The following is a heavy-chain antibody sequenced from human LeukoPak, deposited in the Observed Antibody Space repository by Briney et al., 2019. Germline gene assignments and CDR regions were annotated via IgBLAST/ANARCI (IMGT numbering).Heavy chain of an antibody. CDR2: INHSGST. V-gene: IGHV4-34*01. CDR1: GGSFSGYY. Sequence: SETLSLTCAVYGGSFSGYYWSWIRQPPGKGLEWIGEINHSGSTNYNPSLKSRVTISVDTSKNQFFLKLNSVTAADTAVYYCARGLWFGPTFDYWGQGTLITASS. J-gene: IGHJ4*02. D-gene: IGHD3-10*01. CDR3: ARGLWFGPTFDY.